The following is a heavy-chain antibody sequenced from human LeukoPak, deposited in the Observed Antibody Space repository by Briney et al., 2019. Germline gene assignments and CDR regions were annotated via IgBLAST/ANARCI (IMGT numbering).Heavy chain of an antibody. CDR1: GGSISSGDYY. V-gene: IGHV4-30-4*08. CDR3: ARVPNEATFDY. D-gene: IGHD1-14*01. CDR2: IYYSGST. J-gene: IGHJ4*02. Sequence: SQTLSLPCTVSGGSISSGDYYWSWIRQPPGKGLEWIGYIYYSGSTYYNPSLKSRVTISVDTSKNQFSLKLSSVTAADTAVDYCARVPNEATFDYWGQGTLVTVSS.